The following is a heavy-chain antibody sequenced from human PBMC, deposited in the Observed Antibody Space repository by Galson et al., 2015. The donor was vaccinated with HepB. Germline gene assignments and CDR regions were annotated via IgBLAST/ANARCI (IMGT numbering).Heavy chain of an antibody. Sequence: SLRLSCAASGFTFSSYAMHWVRQAPGKGLEWVAVISYDGSDKYYADSVKGRFTISRDNSKNTLYLQMNSLRAEDTAVYYCARDYSSGRLGGFDIWGQGTMVTVSS. CDR2: ISYDGSDK. V-gene: IGHV3-30*04. D-gene: IGHD6-19*01. CDR1: GFTFSSYA. CDR3: ARDYSSGRLGGFDI. J-gene: IGHJ3*02.